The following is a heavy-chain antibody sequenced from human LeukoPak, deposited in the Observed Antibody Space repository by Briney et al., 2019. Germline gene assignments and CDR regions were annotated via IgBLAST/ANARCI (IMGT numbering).Heavy chain of an antibody. Sequence: GASVKVSCKASGYTFTSYDINWVRQATGQGLEWMGWMNPNSGNTGYAQKFQGRVTMTRNTSISTAYMELSSLRSEDTAVYYCARGRVEYSSSWGFSDYWGQGTLVTVSS. CDR2: MNPNSGNT. CDR3: ARGRVEYSSSWGFSDY. CDR1: GYTFTSYD. J-gene: IGHJ4*02. D-gene: IGHD6-13*01. V-gene: IGHV1-8*01.